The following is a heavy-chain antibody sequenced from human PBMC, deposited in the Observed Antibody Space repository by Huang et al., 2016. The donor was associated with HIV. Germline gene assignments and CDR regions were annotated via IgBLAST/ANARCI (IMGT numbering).Heavy chain of an antibody. CDR1: KFTFSDFA. V-gene: IGHV3-30*18. CDR2: ISYDGSFK. J-gene: IGHJ4*02. CDR3: AKEFDILTGYYPSGSDY. Sequence: QVQLVESGGGVVQPGRSLRLSCVASKFTFSDFAMHWVRQAPGKGLGWVAVISYDGSFKSYADSVKGRFTISRDNSKKIVYLQMNSLRPEDTAVYYCAKEFDILTGYYPSGSDYWGQGTLVTVSS. D-gene: IGHD3-9*01.